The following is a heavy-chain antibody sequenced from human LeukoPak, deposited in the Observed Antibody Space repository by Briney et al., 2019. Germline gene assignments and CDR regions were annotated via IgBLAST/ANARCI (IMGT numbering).Heavy chain of an antibody. CDR1: GFTFSSYS. D-gene: IGHD2-15*01. Sequence: GGSLRLSCAASGFTFSSYSMNWVRQAPGKGLEWVSSISSSSGYIYYADSVKGRFTISRDNAKNSLYLQMNSLRAEDTAVYYCARDQTVADWGQGTLVTVSS. CDR2: ISSSSGYI. J-gene: IGHJ4*02. V-gene: IGHV3-21*01. CDR3: ARDQTVAD.